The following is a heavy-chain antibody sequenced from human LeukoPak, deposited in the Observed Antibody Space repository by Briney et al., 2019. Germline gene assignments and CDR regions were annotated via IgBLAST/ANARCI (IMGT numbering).Heavy chain of an antibody. CDR1: GFTFSSYE. CDR2: ISSSGSTI. D-gene: IGHD5-18*01. V-gene: IGHV3-48*03. J-gene: IGHJ4*02. Sequence: GGSLRLSCAASGFTFSSYEMNWVRQAPGKGLEWVSYISSSGSTIYYADSVKGRFTISRDNAKNSLYLQMNSLRAEDTAVYYCARDNSGYSYGPLNDYWGQGTLVTVPS. CDR3: ARDNSGYSYGPLNDY.